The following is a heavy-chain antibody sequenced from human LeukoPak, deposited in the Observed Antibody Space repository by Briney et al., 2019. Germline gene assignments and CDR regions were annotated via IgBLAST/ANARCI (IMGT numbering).Heavy chain of an antibody. J-gene: IGHJ4*02. CDR1: GGSISSGGYY. CDR3: TRGAGWLIDY. V-gene: IGHV4-61*03. Sequence: SETLSLTCTVSGGSISSGGYYWSWIRQPPGKGLEWIGYFYNSGRSTYNPSLKSRVTISADTSKNHFSLKLNSVTTADTAVYYCTRGAGWLIDYWGQGILVTVSS. CDR2: FYNSGRS. D-gene: IGHD3-16*01.